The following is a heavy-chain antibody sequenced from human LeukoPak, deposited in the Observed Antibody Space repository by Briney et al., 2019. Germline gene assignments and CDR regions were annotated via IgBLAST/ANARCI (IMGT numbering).Heavy chain of an antibody. Sequence: ASVKVSCKASGGILSKWSISWVRQAPGQGLEWVGTIIPEFDEAHPAQKLQGRVTISADDSATAAYMELRSLRSDDTAVYYCASGGVTVYSYGPDYWGQGTLVAVSS. CDR3: ASGGVTVYSYGPDY. V-gene: IGHV1-69*13. D-gene: IGHD5-18*01. CDR1: GGILSKWS. J-gene: IGHJ4*02. CDR2: IIPEFDEA.